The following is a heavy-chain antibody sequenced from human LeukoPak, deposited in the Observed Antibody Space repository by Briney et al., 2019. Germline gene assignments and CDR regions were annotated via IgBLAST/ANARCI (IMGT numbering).Heavy chain of an antibody. V-gene: IGHV3-64D*09. D-gene: IGHD6-6*01. CDR2: ISSNGGST. Sequence: HPGGSLRLSCSASGFTFSSYAMHWVRQAPGKGLEYVSAISSNGGSTYYADSVKGRFTISRDNSKNTLYLQMSSLRAEDTAVYYCARSYSSSRGTFDYWGQGTLVTVSS. CDR1: GFTFSSYA. J-gene: IGHJ4*02. CDR3: ARSYSSSRGTFDY.